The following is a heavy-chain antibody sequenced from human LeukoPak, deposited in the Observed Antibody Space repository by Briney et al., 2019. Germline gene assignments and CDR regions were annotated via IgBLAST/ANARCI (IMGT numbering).Heavy chain of an antibody. J-gene: IGHJ6*02. CDR2: INHSGST. Sequence: PSETLSLTCAVYGGSFSGYYWSWIRQPPGKGLEWIGEINHSGSTNYNPSLKSRVTISVDTSKNQFSLKLSSVTAADTAVYYCARDLPYYYGMDVWGQGTTVTVSS. CDR3: ARDLPYYYGMDV. CDR1: GGSFSGYY. V-gene: IGHV4-34*01.